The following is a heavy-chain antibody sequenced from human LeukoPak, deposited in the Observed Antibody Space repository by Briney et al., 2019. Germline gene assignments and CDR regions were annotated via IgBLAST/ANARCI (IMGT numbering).Heavy chain of an antibody. D-gene: IGHD2-15*01. J-gene: IGHJ3*02. CDR2: IKQDGSEK. Sequence: GGSLRLSCAASAFTFSNYWMSWVRQAPGKGLEWVANIKQDGSEKYYVDSVKGRFTISRDSAKNSLFLQMNSLRAEDTAVYYCAKMGGPDAFDIWGQGTMVTVSS. V-gene: IGHV3-7*01. CDR3: AKMGGPDAFDI. CDR1: AFTFSNYW.